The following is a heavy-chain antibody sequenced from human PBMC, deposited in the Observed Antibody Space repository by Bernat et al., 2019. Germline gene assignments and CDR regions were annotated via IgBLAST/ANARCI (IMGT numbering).Heavy chain of an antibody. CDR3: TKDYWNYLDY. J-gene: IGHJ4*02. D-gene: IGHD1-1*01. CDR1: GFTFSDAW. CDR2: IKRNIDGGTT. V-gene: IGHV3-15*07. Sequence: EVQLVDSGGGLVKPGGSLRLSCAASGFTFSDAWMNWVRQAPGKGLEWVGRIKRNIDGGTTDYAAPVKGRFTISRDDSKNTLYLEMNSLDVEDTAVYYCTKDYWNYLDYWGKGTLVTVSS.